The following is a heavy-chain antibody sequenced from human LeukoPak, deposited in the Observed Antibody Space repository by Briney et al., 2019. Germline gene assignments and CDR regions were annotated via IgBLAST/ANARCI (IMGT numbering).Heavy chain of an antibody. CDR3: TRESGSYHGNDY. D-gene: IGHD1-26*01. CDR1: GYAFTGYY. V-gene: IGHV1-2*06. CDR2: INPNNGGT. Sequence: ASVKVSCKASGYAFTGYYMHWVRQAPGQGLEWMGRINPNNGGTNYAQKFQGRVTMTGDTSISTAYMELSSLRSDDTAVYYCTRESGSYHGNDYWGQGTLVTVSS. J-gene: IGHJ4*02.